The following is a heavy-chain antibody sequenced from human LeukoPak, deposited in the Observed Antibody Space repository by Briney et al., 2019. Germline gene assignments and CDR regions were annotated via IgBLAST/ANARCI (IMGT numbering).Heavy chain of an antibody. D-gene: IGHD3-22*01. Sequence: GGSLRLSCAASGFTFSSYGMSWVRQAPGKGLEWVSAISGSGGSTYYADSVKGRFTISRDNSKNTLYLRMNSLRAEDTAVYYCAKDGTDYYDSSGYYYHAYYFDYWGQGTLVTVSS. J-gene: IGHJ4*02. V-gene: IGHV3-23*01. CDR3: AKDGTDYYDSSGYYYHAYYFDY. CDR2: ISGSGGST. CDR1: GFTFSSYG.